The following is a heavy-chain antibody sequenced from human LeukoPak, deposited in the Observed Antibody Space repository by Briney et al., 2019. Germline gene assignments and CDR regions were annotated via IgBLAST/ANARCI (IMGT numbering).Heavy chain of an antibody. D-gene: IGHD3-22*01. J-gene: IGHJ6*03. CDR1: GYTFTSYY. V-gene: IGHV1-46*01. CDR3: ARDPYYYDSSGYSQRYYYYYMDV. Sequence: GASVKVSCKASGYTFTSYYMHWVRQAPGQGLEWMGIINPSGGSTSYAQKFQGRVTMTRDMSTSTVYMELSSLRSEDTAVYYCARDPYYYDSSGYSQRYYYYYMDVWGKGTTVTVSS. CDR2: INPSGGST.